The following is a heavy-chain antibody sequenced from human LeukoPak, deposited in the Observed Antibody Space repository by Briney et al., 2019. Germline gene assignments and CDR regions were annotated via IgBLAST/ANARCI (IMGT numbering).Heavy chain of an antibody. J-gene: IGHJ5*02. CDR2: ISIYNGNT. CDR1: GYTFTNYG. Sequence: ASVKVSCKASGYTFTNYGISWVRQAPGQGLEWMGWISIYNGNTDYAQKLRGRVTKTTDTSTSTAYMELRSLRSDDTAVYYCARITYDFWSGYYMPDDPWGQGTLVTVSS. D-gene: IGHD3-3*01. V-gene: IGHV1-18*01. CDR3: ARITYDFWSGYYMPDDP.